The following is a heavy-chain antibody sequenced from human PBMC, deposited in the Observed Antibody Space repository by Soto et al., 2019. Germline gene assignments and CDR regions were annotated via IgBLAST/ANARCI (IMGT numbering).Heavy chain of an antibody. Sequence: ASVKVSCKASGYTFTSYDINWVRQATGQGLEWMGWMNPNSGNTGYAQKFQGRVTMTRNTSISTAYMELSSLRSEDTAVYYCARGILGYCSSTSCYDYYYYYMDVWGKGTTVTV. CDR1: GYTFTSYD. V-gene: IGHV1-8*01. CDR3: ARGILGYCSSTSCYDYYYYYMDV. D-gene: IGHD2-2*01. J-gene: IGHJ6*03. CDR2: MNPNSGNT.